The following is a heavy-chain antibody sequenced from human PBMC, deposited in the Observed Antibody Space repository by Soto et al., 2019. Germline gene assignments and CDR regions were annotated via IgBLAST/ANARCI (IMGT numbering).Heavy chain of an antibody. V-gene: IGHV1-8*01. J-gene: IGHJ6*02. CDR2: MNPNSGNT. CDR1: GYTFTSYD. D-gene: IGHD6-13*01. CDR3: ARDSSVAAAGLYYYYGMDV. Sequence: ASVKVSCKASGYTFTSYDINWVRQATGQGLEWMGWMNPNSGNTGYAQKFQGRATMTRNTSISTAYMELSSLRSEDTAVYYCARDSSVAAAGLYYYYGMDVWGHGTTVTVSS.